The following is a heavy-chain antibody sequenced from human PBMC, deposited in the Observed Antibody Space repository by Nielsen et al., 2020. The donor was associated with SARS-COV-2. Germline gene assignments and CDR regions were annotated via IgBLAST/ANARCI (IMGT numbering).Heavy chain of an antibody. V-gene: IGHV6-1*01. Sequence: SQTLSLTRAISGDSVSSNSAAWNWIRPSPSRGLEWLGRTYYRSKWYNDYAVSVKSRITINPDTSKNQFSLQLNSVTPEDTAEYYCARSGDYVATAFDYWGQGTLVTVSS. J-gene: IGHJ4*02. CDR2: TYYRSKWYN. CDR1: GDSVSSNSAA. D-gene: IGHD5-12*01. CDR3: ARSGDYVATAFDY.